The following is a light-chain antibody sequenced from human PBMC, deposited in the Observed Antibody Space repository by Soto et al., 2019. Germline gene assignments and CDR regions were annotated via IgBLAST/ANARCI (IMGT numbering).Light chain of an antibody. CDR3: ISYTGKSASYV. J-gene: IGLJ1*01. CDR2: EVT. Sequence: QSALAEPASVSVSPGQSITISCTGTSTDVGAYNYVAWYQQHPGNAPKLIIYEVTNRPSGVSYRFSASKSGNTASLTISGLHSEDEADYYCISYTGKSASYVFGTGTKVTVL. CDR1: STDVGAYNY. V-gene: IGLV2-14*01.